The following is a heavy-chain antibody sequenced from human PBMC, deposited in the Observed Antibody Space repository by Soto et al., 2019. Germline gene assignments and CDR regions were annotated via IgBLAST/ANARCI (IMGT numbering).Heavy chain of an antibody. CDR3: ARQTGVFGHYFDY. V-gene: IGHV4-39*01. CDR2: IYYNGNT. CDR1: GGSISSSSYY. Sequence: QLRLQEAGPGLVKPSETLSLTCTVSGGSISSSSYYWGWIRQPPGKGPEWIGAIYYNGNTYYNPSRKIRVTRTVDTSKNQCSLKLGSATAAYTAMYYCARQTGVFGHYFDYWGQGTLVTVSS. J-gene: IGHJ4*02. D-gene: IGHD3-16*01.